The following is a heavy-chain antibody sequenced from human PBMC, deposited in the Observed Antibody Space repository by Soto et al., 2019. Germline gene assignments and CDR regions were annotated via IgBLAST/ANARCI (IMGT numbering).Heavy chain of an antibody. CDR3: ASDYAVADTYYYGMDV. CDR1: VGTFSNYA. D-gene: IGHD6-19*01. CDR2: IIPLSGTA. Sequence: GASVKVSCKASVGTFSNYAISWVRQAPGQGLEWMGGIIPLSGTANYAQKFQGRVTITADDSTSTAYMELRSLRSEDTAIYYCASDYAVADTYYYGMDVWGQGTTVTVSS. V-gene: IGHV1-69*13. J-gene: IGHJ6*02.